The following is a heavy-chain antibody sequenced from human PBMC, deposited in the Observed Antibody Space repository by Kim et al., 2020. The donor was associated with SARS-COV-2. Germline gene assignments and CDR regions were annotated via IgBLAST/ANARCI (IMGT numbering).Heavy chain of an antibody. Sequence: ASVKVSCKASGYTFTGYYMHWVRQAPGQGLEWRGWINPNSGGTNYAQKFQGRVTMTRDTSISTAYMELSRLRSDDTAVYYCARATTVGSRGIGGWFDPWGQGTLVTVSS. CDR2: INPNSGGT. V-gene: IGHV1-2*02. J-gene: IGHJ5*02. CDR3: ARATTVGSRGIGGWFDP. D-gene: IGHD4-4*01. CDR1: GYTFTGYY.